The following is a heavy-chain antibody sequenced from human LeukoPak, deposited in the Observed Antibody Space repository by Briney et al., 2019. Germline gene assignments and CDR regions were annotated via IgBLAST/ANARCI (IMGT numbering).Heavy chain of an antibody. CDR2: ISYDGSNK. J-gene: IGHJ5*02. D-gene: IGHD3-3*01. V-gene: IGHV3-30*19. CDR1: GFTFRNAG. Sequence: GGSLRLSCAVSGFTFRNAGMHWVRQAPGKGLEWVAVISYDGSNKYYADSVKGRFTISRDNSKNTLYLQMNSLRAEDTAVYYCARGPYYDFWSGGAHWFDPWGQGTLVTVSS. CDR3: ARGPYYDFWSGGAHWFDP.